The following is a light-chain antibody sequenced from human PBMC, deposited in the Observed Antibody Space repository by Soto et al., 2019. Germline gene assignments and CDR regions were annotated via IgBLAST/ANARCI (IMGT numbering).Light chain of an antibody. V-gene: IGLV2-8*01. CDR1: RSDVGGYNY. J-gene: IGLJ2*01. Sequence: QSALTQPPSASGSPGQSVTISCTGTRSDVGGYNYVSWYQQHPGKAPKLMIYEVTKRPSGVPDRFSGSKSGNTASLIVSGRQAEDEADYYCSSYAGSNNLLFGGGTKLTV. CDR3: SSYAGSNNLL. CDR2: EVT.